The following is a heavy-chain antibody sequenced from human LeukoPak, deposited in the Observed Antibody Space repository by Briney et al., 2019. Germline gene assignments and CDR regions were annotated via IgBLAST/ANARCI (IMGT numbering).Heavy chain of an antibody. J-gene: IGHJ4*02. D-gene: IGHD5-12*01. CDR3: ARVSYMDIVAATEYYFDY. CDR1: GFTFSSYW. CDR2: IKQDGSEK. V-gene: IGHV3-7*01. Sequence: GRSLRLSCAASGFTFSSYWMSWVRQAPGKGLEWVVNIKQDGSEKYYVDSVKGRFTISRDNAKNSLYLQMNSLRAEDTAVYYCARVSYMDIVAATEYYFDYWGQGTLVTVSS.